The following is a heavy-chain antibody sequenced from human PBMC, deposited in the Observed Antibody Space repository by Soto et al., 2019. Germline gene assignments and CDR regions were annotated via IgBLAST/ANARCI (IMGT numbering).Heavy chain of an antibody. V-gene: IGHV3-11*01. D-gene: IGHD3-22*01. CDR3: ARVAGYYDSSGYYWYFDL. CDR1: GFTFSDYY. J-gene: IGHJ2*01. Sequence: PGGSLRLSCAASGFTFSDYYMSWIRQAPGKGLEWVSYISSSGSTIYYADSVKGRFTISRDNAKNSLYLQMNSLRAEDTAVYYCARVAGYYDSSGYYWYFDLWGRGTLVTVSS. CDR2: ISSSGSTI.